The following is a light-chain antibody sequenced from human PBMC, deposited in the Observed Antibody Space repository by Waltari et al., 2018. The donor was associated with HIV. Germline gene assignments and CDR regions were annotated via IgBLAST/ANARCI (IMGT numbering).Light chain of an antibody. Sequence: QSALTQTASVSGSPGQSITISCTGTNSDVGGYNFVSWYQHHPGRAPKLIIYDVTNRPAVVSRRFSGSKSGNTASLTISGLQAEDEADYFCSSYTRSSTHYVFGTGTKVTVL. J-gene: IGLJ1*01. CDR1: NSDVGGYNF. CDR2: DVT. V-gene: IGLV2-14*03. CDR3: SSYTRSSTHYV.